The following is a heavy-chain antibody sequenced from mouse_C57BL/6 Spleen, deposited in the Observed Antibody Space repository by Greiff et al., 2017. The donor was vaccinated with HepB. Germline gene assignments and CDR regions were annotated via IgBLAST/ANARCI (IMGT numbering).Heavy chain of an antibody. CDR3: ARGGCDGYSNFDY. CDR2: IHPNSGST. CDR1: GYTFTSYW. V-gene: IGHV1-64*01. J-gene: IGHJ2*01. Sequence: QVQLQQPGAELVKPGASVKLSCKASGYTFTSYWMHWVKQRPGQGLEWIGMIHPNSGSTNYNEKFKSKATLTVDKSSSTAYMQLSSLTSEDSAVYYCARGGCDGYSNFDYWGQGTTLTVSS. D-gene: IGHD2-3*01.